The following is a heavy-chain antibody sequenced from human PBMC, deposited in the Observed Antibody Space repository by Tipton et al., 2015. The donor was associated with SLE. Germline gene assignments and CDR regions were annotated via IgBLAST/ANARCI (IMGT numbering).Heavy chain of an antibody. CDR3: ARVHRGSGQAAAGDY. D-gene: IGHD6-13*01. V-gene: IGHV4-34*01. CDR1: GGSFSGYY. CDR2: INHSGST. Sequence: TLSLTCAVYGGSFSGYYWSWIRQPPGKGLEWIGEINHSGSTNYNPSLKSRVTISVDTSKNQFSLKLSSVTAADTAVYYCARVHRGSGQAAAGDYWGQGTLVTVSS. J-gene: IGHJ4*02.